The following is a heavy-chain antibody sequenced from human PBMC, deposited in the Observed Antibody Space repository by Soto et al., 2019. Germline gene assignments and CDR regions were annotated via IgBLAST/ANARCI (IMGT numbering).Heavy chain of an antibody. D-gene: IGHD1-1*01. J-gene: IGHJ4*02. Sequence: QVQLVQSGAEVKKPGASVKVSYKASGYTFTSYDINWVRQATGQGLEWMGWMNPNSGNTGYAQKFQGRVTMTRNTSISTAYLEPSSLRSEDTAVYYRASVMNWMPVDYWGQGTLVTVSS. V-gene: IGHV1-8*01. CDR2: MNPNSGNT. CDR3: ASVMNWMPVDY. CDR1: GYTFTSYD.